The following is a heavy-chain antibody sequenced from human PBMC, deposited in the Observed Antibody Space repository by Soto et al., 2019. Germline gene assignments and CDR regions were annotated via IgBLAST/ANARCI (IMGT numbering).Heavy chain of an antibody. CDR2: ISSSSYI. CDR3: ARGRTHDFWSGYITDI. V-gene: IGHV3-21*01. Sequence: PGGSLRLSCAASGFTFSSYSMNWVRQAPGKGLEWVSSISSSSYIYYADSVKGRFTISRDNAKNSLYLQMNSLRAEDTAVYYCARGRTHDFWSGYITDIWGQGTMVTVSS. D-gene: IGHD3-3*01. CDR1: GFTFSSYS. J-gene: IGHJ3*02.